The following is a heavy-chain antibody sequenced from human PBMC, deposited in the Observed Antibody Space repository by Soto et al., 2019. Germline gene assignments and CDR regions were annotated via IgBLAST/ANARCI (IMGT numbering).Heavy chain of an antibody. Sequence: ASVKVSCKASGYVFINYGISWVRQAPGQGLEWMGWISRHNGNTNYAQKFQGRITMTTDASTSTAYMELRSLRSDDTAVYYCARDLDGSGSYYTDFWGQGTLGTVS. J-gene: IGHJ4*02. CDR2: ISRHNGNT. CDR3: ARDLDGSGSYYTDF. D-gene: IGHD3-10*01. CDR1: GYVFINYG. V-gene: IGHV1-18*01.